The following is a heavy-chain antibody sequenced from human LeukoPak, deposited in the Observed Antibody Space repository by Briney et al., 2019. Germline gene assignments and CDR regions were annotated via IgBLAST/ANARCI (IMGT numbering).Heavy chain of an antibody. CDR1: GGSFSGYY. J-gene: IGHJ5*02. CDR2: INYRGHT. CDR3: ARVVDSSDQTNWFDP. D-gene: IGHD3-22*01. Sequence: SETLSLTCAVYGGSFSGYYWSWVRQPPGKGLEWIGEINYRGHTNYNPSLKTRVTISSATSNNPFSLKLSSVTTADTAVYYCARVVDSSDQTNWFDPWGQGTLVTVSS. V-gene: IGHV4-34*01.